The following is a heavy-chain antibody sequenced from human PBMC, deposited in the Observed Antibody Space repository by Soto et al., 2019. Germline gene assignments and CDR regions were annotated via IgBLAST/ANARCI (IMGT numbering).Heavy chain of an antibody. V-gene: IGHV3-7*03. Sequence: EVQLVESGGGLVQPGGSLRLYCAASGFTFSSYWMSWVRQAPGKGREWVANIKQDGSEKDYVDSVKCRFTISRDNAKNPLYLQTNSLRAEDTAVYYCARDPEGYNPSIDYWGQGNLVTVSS. D-gene: IGHD1-1*01. J-gene: IGHJ4*02. CDR2: IKQDGSEK. CDR1: GFTFSSYW. CDR3: ARDPEGYNPSIDY.